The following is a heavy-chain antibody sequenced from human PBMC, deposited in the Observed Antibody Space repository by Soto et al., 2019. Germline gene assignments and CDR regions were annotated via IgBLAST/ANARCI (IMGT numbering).Heavy chain of an antibody. CDR2: ISPKSGDT. J-gene: IGHJ4*02. D-gene: IGHD1-26*01. CDR1: GYIFTGYY. Sequence: QVQLVQSGDEVQKSEASVKVSCEASGYIFTGYYIHWMRQAPGQGLEWMGWISPKSGDTNLAQNFQGRVTLTRDTSITTAYMELTRLKSDDTALYYCARGSPRMGALPTYWGQGTLLTVSS. CDR3: ARGSPRMGALPTY. V-gene: IGHV1-2*02.